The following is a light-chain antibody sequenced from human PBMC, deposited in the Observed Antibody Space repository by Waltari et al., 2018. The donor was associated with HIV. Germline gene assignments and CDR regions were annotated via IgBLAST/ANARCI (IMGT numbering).Light chain of an antibody. V-gene: IGLV3-27*01. J-gene: IGLJ2*01. CDR2: KDT. CDR3: YSAADDNRLI. CDR1: LLAQKQH. Sequence: SLELTQPSSVSVSPGQAARLTCSGDLLAQKQHARWFQQKPGQAPVVVIYKDTERPSAIPERFSGSSSGTTVTLTIGGVQVEDEADYYCYSAADDNRLIFGGGTKLTVL.